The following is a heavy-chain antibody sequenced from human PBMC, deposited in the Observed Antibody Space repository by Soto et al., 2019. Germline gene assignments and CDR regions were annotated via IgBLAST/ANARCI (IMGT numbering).Heavy chain of an antibody. CDR1: GYTFSNFG. D-gene: IGHD3-16*01. CDR3: ARGGTPMDY. V-gene: IGHV1-18*01. Sequence: QVQLVQSGAEVKKPGASVKVSCKASGYTFSNFGISWVRQAPGQGLEWMGWISAHNGNTNYAQNSQGRVTMTTDTSTSTDYMELRSLRSDDTDLYYCARGGTPMDYWGQGTLVTVSS. CDR2: ISAHNGNT. J-gene: IGHJ4*02.